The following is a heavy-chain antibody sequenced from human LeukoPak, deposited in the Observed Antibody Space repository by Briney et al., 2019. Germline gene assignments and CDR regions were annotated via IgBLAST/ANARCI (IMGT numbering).Heavy chain of an antibody. Sequence: PGGSLRLSCAASGFTFSSYAMHWVRQAPGKGLEWVAVISSDGSNKYYAGSVKGRFTISRDNSENTLYLQMNSLRAEDTAVYYCARDRSPSSGIYYYYYGMDVWGQGTTVTVSS. V-gene: IGHV3-30*04. J-gene: IGHJ6*02. D-gene: IGHD3-10*01. CDR3: ARDRSPSSGIYYYYYGMDV. CDR1: GFTFSSYA. CDR2: ISSDGSNK.